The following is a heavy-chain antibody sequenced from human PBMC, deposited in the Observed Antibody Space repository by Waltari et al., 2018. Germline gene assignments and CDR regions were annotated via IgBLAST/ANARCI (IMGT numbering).Heavy chain of an antibody. Sequence: QFQLVQSGAEVKKPGASVKVSCEASGFTFSNYYVHWVRQAPGQGLEWMALFSPSGSGTRYAEKFQGRVTLTRDTSTSTVYMELSSLRSEDPAVYYCATFVSGSFTFPDYWGQGTLVTVSS. CDR3: ATFVSGSFTFPDY. J-gene: IGHJ4*02. V-gene: IGHV1-46*03. CDR2: FSPSGSGT. D-gene: IGHD3-16*01. CDR1: GFTFSNYY.